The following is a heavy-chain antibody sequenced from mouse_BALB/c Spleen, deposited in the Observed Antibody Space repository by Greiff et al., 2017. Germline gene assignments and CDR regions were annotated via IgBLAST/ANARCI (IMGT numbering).Heavy chain of an antibody. Sequence: EVKLQESGPGLVKPSQSLSLTCSVTGYSITSGYYWNWIRQFPGNKLEWMGYISYDGSNNYNPSLKNRISITRDTSKNQFFLKLNSVTTEDTATYYCARGGDGNYGFAYWGQGTLVTVSA. J-gene: IGHJ3*01. CDR2: ISYDGSN. V-gene: IGHV3-6*02. CDR3: ARGGDGNYGFAY. D-gene: IGHD2-1*01. CDR1: GYSITSGYY.